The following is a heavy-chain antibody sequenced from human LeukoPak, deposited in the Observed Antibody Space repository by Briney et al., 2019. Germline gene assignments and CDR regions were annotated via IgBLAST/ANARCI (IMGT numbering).Heavy chain of an antibody. CDR2: IYHSGST. D-gene: IGHD6-19*01. V-gene: IGHV4-39*07. CDR3: ASRITVASNYFDY. J-gene: IGHJ4*02. CDR1: GDSISSSSSY. Sequence: PSETLSLTCTVSGDSISSSSSYWGWIRQPPGEGLEWIGSIYHSGSTHYNPSLKSRVTISVDTSKNQFSLRLSSVTAADTAVYYCASRITVASNYFDYWGQGTLVTVSS.